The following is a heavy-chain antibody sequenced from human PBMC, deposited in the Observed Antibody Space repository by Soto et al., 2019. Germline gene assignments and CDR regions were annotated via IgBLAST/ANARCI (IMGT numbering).Heavy chain of an antibody. J-gene: IGHJ4*02. D-gene: IGHD1-7*01. Sequence: GGSLRLSCAASGFTFSVYWMHWVRQAPGKGLVWVSRVNYDGASTSYGDSVKGRFTISRDNAKSTVYLQMNSLRAEDTAVYYCTRKLTGTNPLDYWGQGTLVTVSS. CDR1: GFTFSVYW. CDR2: VNYDGAST. CDR3: TRKLTGTNPLDY. V-gene: IGHV3-74*01.